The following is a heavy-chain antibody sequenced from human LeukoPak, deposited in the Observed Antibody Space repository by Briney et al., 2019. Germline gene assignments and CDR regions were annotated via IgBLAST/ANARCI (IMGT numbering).Heavy chain of an antibody. V-gene: IGHV6-1*01. Sequence: SQTLSLTCAISGDSVSSNSAAWNWIRQSPSRGLEWLGRTYYRSKWYNDYAVSMKSRITINPDTSKNQFSLQLNSVTPEDTAVYYCARDPSGCSGGSCYRKYYFDYWGQGTLVTVSS. CDR3: ARDPSGCSGGSCYRKYYFDY. CDR1: GDSVSSNSAA. J-gene: IGHJ4*02. D-gene: IGHD2-15*01. CDR2: TYYRSKWYN.